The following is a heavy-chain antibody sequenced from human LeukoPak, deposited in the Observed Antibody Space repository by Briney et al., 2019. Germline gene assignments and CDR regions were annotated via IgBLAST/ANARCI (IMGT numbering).Heavy chain of an antibody. D-gene: IGHD3-22*01. CDR1: GYSFTSYW. J-gene: IGHJ3*02. CDR2: IYPGDSDT. Sequence: GESLKISCKGSGYSFTSYWIGWVRQMPGKGLEWMGIIYPGDSDTRYSPSFQGQVTISADKSISTAYLQWSSLKASDTAMYYCARQCGSSGYVCAFDIWGQGTMVTVSS. V-gene: IGHV5-51*01. CDR3: ARQCGSSGYVCAFDI.